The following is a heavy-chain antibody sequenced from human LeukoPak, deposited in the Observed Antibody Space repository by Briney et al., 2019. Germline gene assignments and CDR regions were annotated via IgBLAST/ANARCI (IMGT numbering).Heavy chain of an antibody. Sequence: VASVKVSCKASGYTFTGYYMHWVRQAPGQGLEWMGWINPNSGGTNYAQKFQGWVTMTRDTSISTAYMELSRLRSDDTAVYYCARLTSPYSSGRHWGDSFGYWGQGTLVTVSS. CDR1: GYTFTGYY. CDR2: INPNSGGT. D-gene: IGHD6-19*01. J-gene: IGHJ4*02. CDR3: ARLTSPYSSGRHWGDSFGY. V-gene: IGHV1-2*04.